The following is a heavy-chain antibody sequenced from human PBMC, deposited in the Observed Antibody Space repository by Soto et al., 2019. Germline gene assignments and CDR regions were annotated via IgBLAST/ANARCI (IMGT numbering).Heavy chain of an antibody. V-gene: IGHV4-30-4*08. J-gene: IGHJ4*02. CDR3: ARHISEAPASGHTYFDY. D-gene: IGHD2-15*01. Sequence: SETLSLTRTVSGGSISSGDSYWSWIRQVPRKGLEWGGYIYYSGSTYYNPSLKSRVDMSVDTSKNQFSLKLSSVTAADKAGYYGARHISEAPASGHTYFDYWGQGTLVTVLL. CDR2: IYYSGST. CDR1: GGSISSGDSY.